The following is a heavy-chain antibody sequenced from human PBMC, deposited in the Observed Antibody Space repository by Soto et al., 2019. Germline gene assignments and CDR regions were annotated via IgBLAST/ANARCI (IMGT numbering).Heavy chain of an antibody. Sequence: SETLSLTCTVTGGSISTYYWSWIRQHPGKGLEWIGHIYYSGSTYYNPSLKSRVTISVDTSKNQFSLKLSSVTAADTAVYYCASNKIASALVDYWGQGTLVTVSS. D-gene: IGHD2-21*01. V-gene: IGHV4-59*06. CDR3: ASNKIASALVDY. CDR2: IYYSGST. CDR1: GGSISTYY. J-gene: IGHJ4*02.